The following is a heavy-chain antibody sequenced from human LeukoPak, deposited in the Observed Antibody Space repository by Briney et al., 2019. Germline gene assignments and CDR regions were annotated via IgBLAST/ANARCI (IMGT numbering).Heavy chain of an antibody. Sequence: GRSLRLSCAASGFTFDDYAMHWVRQAPGKGLEWGSGISWNSGSIGYADSVKGRFTISRDNAKNSLYLQMKSLRAEDTALYYCAKGTAAAGTFDYWGQGTLVTVSS. J-gene: IGHJ4*02. V-gene: IGHV3-9*01. CDR1: GFTFDDYA. D-gene: IGHD6-13*01. CDR3: AKGTAAAGTFDY. CDR2: ISWNSGSI.